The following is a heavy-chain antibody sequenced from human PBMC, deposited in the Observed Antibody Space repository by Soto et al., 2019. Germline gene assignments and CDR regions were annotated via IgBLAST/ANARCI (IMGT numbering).Heavy chain of an antibody. CDR3: ARQSYYYGSGSYIDY. Sequence: GGSLRLSCAASGFTFDDYAMHWVRQAPGKGLEWVSGISWNSGSIGYADSVKGRFTISRDNAKNSLYLQMNSLRAEDTALYYCARQSYYYGSGSYIDYWGQGTLVTVSS. J-gene: IGHJ4*02. D-gene: IGHD3-10*01. CDR1: GFTFDDYA. CDR2: ISWNSGSI. V-gene: IGHV3-9*01.